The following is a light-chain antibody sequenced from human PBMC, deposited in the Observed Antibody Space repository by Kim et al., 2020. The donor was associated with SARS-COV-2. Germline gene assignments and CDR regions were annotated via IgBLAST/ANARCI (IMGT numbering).Light chain of an antibody. V-gene: IGLV2-11*01. Sequence: QSALTQPRSVSGSPGQSVTISCTGTSSDVGGYNYVSWYQQHPGKAPKVMIYDVSKRPSGVPDRFSGSKSGNTASLTISGLQTEDEADYYCSSYAGNYKSVFGTGTKVTVL. CDR2: DVS. J-gene: IGLJ1*01. CDR3: SSYAGNYKSV. CDR1: SSDVGGYNY.